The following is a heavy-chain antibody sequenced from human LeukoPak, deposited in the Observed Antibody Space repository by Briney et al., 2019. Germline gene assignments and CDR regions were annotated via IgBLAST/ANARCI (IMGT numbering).Heavy chain of an antibody. CDR2: IYYSGST. Sequence: SETLSLTCTVSGYSISSGYYWSWIRQPPGKGLEWIGYIYYSGSTNYNPSLKSRVTISVDTSKNQFSLKLSSVTAADTAVYYCARAVGDYDFWSGYYTLDYFDYWGQGTLVTVSS. CDR3: ARAVGDYDFWSGYYTLDYFDY. V-gene: IGHV4-61*01. J-gene: IGHJ4*02. D-gene: IGHD3-3*01. CDR1: GYSISSGYY.